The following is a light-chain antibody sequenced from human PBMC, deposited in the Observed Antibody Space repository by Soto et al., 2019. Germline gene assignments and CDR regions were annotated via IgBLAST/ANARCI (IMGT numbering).Light chain of an antibody. CDR3: QQYNNLAT. V-gene: IGKV3-15*01. CDR1: QSVSSN. CDR2: GAS. J-gene: IGKJ3*01. Sequence: EIVMTQSPATLSVSPGERATHSCRASQSVSSNLAWYQQKPGQAPRLLIYGASTRATGIPARFSGSGSGTEFTLTISSLQSEDFAVYYCQQYNNLATFGPGTKVDIK.